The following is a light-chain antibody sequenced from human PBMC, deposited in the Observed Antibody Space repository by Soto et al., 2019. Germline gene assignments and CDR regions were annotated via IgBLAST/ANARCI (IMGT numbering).Light chain of an antibody. V-gene: IGLV3-21*02. J-gene: IGLJ1*01. CDR1: HIGSKS. Sequence: SYELTQPPSVSVAPGQTARITCGGNHIGSKSVHWYQQKPGQAPVLVVYDDSDRLSGIPERFSGSNSGNTATLTISRVEAGDEADYYCQVWDSSSDHYVFGTGTKVTVL. CDR3: QVWDSSSDHYV. CDR2: DDS.